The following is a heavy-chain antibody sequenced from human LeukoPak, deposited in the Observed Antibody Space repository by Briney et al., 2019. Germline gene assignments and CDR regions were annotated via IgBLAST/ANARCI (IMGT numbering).Heavy chain of an antibody. CDR2: IYTSGST. Sequence: SETLSLTCTVSGGSLSSYFWSWIRQPAGKGLEWIGRIYTSGSTKYNPSLQSRVTMSLDTSKNQLSLKLGSVTAADTAVYYCARAGTSGGLCDYWGQGTLVTVSS. J-gene: IGHJ4*02. V-gene: IGHV4-4*07. CDR1: GGSLSSYF. CDR3: ARAGTSGGLCDY. D-gene: IGHD1-14*01.